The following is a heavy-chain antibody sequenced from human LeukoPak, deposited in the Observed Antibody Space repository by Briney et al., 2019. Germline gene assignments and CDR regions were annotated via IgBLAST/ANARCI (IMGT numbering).Heavy chain of an antibody. J-gene: IGHJ4*02. CDR3: ARGAEGIAATDSNFDY. Sequence: GGSLRLSCAASGFTFSTFGMNWVRQAPGKGLEWVSFISSSSSYIYYADSVKGRFTISRDNAKNSLYLQMNSLRAEDTAVYFCARGAEGIAATDSNFDYWGQGTLVTVSS. CDR2: ISSSSSYI. V-gene: IGHV3-21*01. CDR1: GFTFSTFG. D-gene: IGHD6-13*01.